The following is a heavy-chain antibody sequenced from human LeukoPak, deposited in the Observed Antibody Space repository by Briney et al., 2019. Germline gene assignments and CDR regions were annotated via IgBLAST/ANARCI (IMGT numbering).Heavy chain of an antibody. CDR2: INHSGTT. J-gene: IGHJ4*02. CDR1: GGSLSGYY. V-gene: IGHV4-34*01. Sequence: PSETMSLTCAVYGGSLSGYYWSWIRQPPGKGLEWIGEINHSGTTNYNPSLKSRVTISVDTSKNQFSLKLSSVTAADTAVYYCASLWFGDYWGQGTLVTVSS. CDR3: ASLWFGDY. D-gene: IGHD3-10*01.